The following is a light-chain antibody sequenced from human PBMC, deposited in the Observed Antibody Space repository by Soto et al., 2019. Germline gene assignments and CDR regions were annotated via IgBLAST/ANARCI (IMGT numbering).Light chain of an antibody. CDR2: STS. J-gene: IGLJ2*01. CDR3: VLYMGSGISV. Sequence: QTVVTQEPSFSVSPGGTVTLTCGFSSGSVSASYYPSWYQQTPRQAPRTLIYSTSTRSSGVPDRSSGSILGNKAALTITGAQADDECDYYCVLYMGSGISVFGGGTKLTVL. V-gene: IGLV8-61*01. CDR1: SGSVSASYY.